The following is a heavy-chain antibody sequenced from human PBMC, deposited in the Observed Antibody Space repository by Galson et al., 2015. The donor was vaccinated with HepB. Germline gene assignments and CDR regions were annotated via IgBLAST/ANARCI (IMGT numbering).Heavy chain of an antibody. CDR3: TRDRPYYDSSGYPIGGSFDY. J-gene: IGHJ4*02. CDR2: IRSKAYGGTT. D-gene: IGHD3-22*01. V-gene: IGHV3-49*02. Sequence: GKGLEWVGFIRSKAYGGTTEYAASVKGRFTISRDDSKSIAYLQMNSLKTEDTAVYYCTRDRPYYDSSGYPIGGSFDYWGQGTLVTVSS.